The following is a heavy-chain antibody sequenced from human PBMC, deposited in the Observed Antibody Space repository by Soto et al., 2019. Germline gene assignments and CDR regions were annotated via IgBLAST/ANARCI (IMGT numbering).Heavy chain of an antibody. J-gene: IGHJ4*02. CDR1: GGSISRGGYS. D-gene: IGHD2-21*01. V-gene: IGHV4-30-2*01. CDR3: ARGPPHSH. CDR2: IYHSGST. Sequence: SSETLSLTCAVSGGSISRGGYSWSWIRQPPGKGLEWIGYIYHSGSTYYIPSLKNRVTISVDRSKNQFSLKLSSVTAADTAVYYCARGPPHSHWGQGTLVTVSS.